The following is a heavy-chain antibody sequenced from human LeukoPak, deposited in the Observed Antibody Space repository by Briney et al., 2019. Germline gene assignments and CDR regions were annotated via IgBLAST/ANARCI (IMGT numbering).Heavy chain of an antibody. CDR1: GFTFSSYW. J-gene: IGHJ4*02. CDR3: AKDGYYGSGTYPDY. D-gene: IGHD3-10*01. V-gene: IGHV3-7*01. Sequence: SGGSLRLSCAASGFTFSSYWMSWVRQAPGKGLEWVANIKQDGSEKYYVDSVKGRFTISRDNAKNSLYLQMNSLRAEDTAVYYCAKDGYYGSGTYPDYWGQGTLVTVSS. CDR2: IKQDGSEK.